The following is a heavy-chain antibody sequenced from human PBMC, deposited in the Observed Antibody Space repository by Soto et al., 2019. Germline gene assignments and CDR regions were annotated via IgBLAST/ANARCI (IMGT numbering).Heavy chain of an antibody. CDR2: INYDGYS. CDR1: GGSITNYY. J-gene: IGHJ6*02. V-gene: IGHV4-59*08. D-gene: IGHD3-10*01. Sequence: QVQLQESGPGLVKPSETLSLTCTVSGGSITNYYCSWFRQPPGKGLEWIGYINYDGYSAYNLSLNRRVTLSMDESKTQFSLMLESVTATDTAVYYCARHGFGPLHGLVDVWGPGTTVIVSS. CDR3: ARHGFGPLHGLVDV.